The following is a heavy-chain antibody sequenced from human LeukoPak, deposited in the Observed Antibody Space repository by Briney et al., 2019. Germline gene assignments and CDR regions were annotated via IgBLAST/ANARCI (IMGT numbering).Heavy chain of an antibody. V-gene: IGHV3-64*01. Sequence: HXVRQAPXKGLEYVSAISSNGGSTYYANSVKGRFTISRDNSKNTLYLQMGSLRAEDMAVYYCARGGVVVVPAAPFDYWGQGTLVTVSS. J-gene: IGHJ4*02. D-gene: IGHD2-2*01. CDR3: ARGGVVVVPAAPFDY. CDR2: ISSNGGST.